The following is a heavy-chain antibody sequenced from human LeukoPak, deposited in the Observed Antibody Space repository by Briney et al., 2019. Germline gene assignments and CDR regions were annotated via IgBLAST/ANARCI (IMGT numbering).Heavy chain of an antibody. CDR2: ISGSGGST. Sequence: GGSLRLSCAASGFTFSSYAMSWVRQAPGKGLEWVSAISGSGGSTYYADSVKGRFTISRDNSKNTLCLQMNSLRAEDTAVYYCASCPYYYYYMDVWGKGTTVTVSS. CDR3: ASCPYYYYYMDV. CDR1: GFTFSSYA. V-gene: IGHV3-23*01. J-gene: IGHJ6*03.